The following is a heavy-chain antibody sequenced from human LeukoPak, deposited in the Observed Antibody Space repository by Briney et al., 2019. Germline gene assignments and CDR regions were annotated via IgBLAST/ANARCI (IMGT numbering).Heavy chain of an antibody. CDR1: GGSISSNSW. J-gene: IGHJ3*02. V-gene: IGHV4-4*02. D-gene: IGHD1-26*01. CDR2: IYHSGST. Sequence: SETLSLTCAASGGSISSNSWWSWVRQPPGKGLEWIGEIYHSGSTNYNPSLKSRVTMSVDTSKNQFSLKLSSVTAADSAVYYCARSYSGSYVAAFDIWGRGTMVTVSS. CDR3: ARSYSGSYVAAFDI.